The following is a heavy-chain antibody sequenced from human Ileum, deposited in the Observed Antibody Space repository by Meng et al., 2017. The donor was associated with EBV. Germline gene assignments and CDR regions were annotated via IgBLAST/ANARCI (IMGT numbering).Heavy chain of an antibody. J-gene: IGHJ4*02. D-gene: IGHD2-21*01. V-gene: IGHV4-30-4*01. CDR3: AREGRSHQVGVSVY. Sequence: AQLEQSGPGMVNPSPTLSLTCTVSGGSISSGDYYWSWIRQPPGKGLEWIGYIYNSGSTYSNPSLKSRVTISVDTSKNQFSLKLRFVTAADTAVYYCAREGRSHQVGVSVYWGQGNLVTVSS. CDR1: GGSISSGDYY. CDR2: IYNSGST.